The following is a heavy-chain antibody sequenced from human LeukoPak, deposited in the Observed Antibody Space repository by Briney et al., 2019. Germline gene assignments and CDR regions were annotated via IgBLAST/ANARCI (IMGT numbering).Heavy chain of an antibody. Sequence: ASVKVSCKVSGYTLTELSMHWVRQAPGKGLEWMGGFDPEDGETIYAQKFQGRVTMTRDTSISTAYMELSRLRSDDTAVYYCARESDAMIVSYWGQGTPVTVSS. V-gene: IGHV1-24*01. J-gene: IGHJ4*02. D-gene: IGHD3-22*01. CDR3: ARESDAMIVSY. CDR1: GYTLTELS. CDR2: FDPEDGET.